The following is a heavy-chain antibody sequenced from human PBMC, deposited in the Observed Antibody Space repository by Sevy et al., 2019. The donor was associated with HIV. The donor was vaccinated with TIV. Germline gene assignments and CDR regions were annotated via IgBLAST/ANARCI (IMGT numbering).Heavy chain of an antibody. V-gene: IGHV3-11*06. J-gene: IGHJ6*03. CDR2: ISSSSSYT. Sequence: GGSLRLSCAASGFTFSDYYMSWIRQAPGKGLEWVSYISSSSSYTNYADSVKGRFTISRDNAKNSLYLQMNSLRAEDTAVYYCARGGYCSSTSCHAAYYYYMYVWGKGTTVTVSS. CDR3: ARGGYCSSTSCHAAYYYYMYV. CDR1: GFTFSDYY. D-gene: IGHD2-2*01.